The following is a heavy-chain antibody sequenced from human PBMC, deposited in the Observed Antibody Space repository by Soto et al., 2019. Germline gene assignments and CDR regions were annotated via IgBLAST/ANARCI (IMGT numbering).Heavy chain of an antibody. CDR1: GGNLSSYY. V-gene: IGHV4-59*01. CDR3: ARVYSGYEKRFDY. J-gene: IGHJ4*02. Sequence: SETMSLTCTVSGGNLSSYYGSWIRKPPGKGLEWIGYIYYSGSTNYNPSLKSRVTISVDTSRNQFSLKLSSVTAADTAVYYCARVYSGYEKRFDYWGQGTLVTVSS. CDR2: IYYSGST. D-gene: IGHD5-12*01.